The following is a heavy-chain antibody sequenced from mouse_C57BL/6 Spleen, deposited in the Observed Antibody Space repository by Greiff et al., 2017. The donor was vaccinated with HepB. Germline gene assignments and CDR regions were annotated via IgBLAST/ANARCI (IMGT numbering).Heavy chain of an antibody. V-gene: IGHV1-64*01. J-gene: IGHJ1*03. CDR1: GYTFTSYW. D-gene: IGHD1-1*01. Sequence: QVQLQQPGAELVKPGASVKLSCKASGYTFTSYWMHWVKQRPGQGLEWIGMIHPNSGSTNYNEKFKSKATLTVDKSSSTAYMQLSSLTSEDSAVYYCARGWDYYGSNWYCDVWGTGTTVTVSS. CDR3: ARGWDYYGSNWYCDV. CDR2: IHPNSGST.